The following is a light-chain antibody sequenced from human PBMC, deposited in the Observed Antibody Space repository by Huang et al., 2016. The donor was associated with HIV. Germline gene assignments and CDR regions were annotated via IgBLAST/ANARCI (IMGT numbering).Light chain of an antibody. CDR1: QTVSSN. Sequence: EIVMTQSPATLSVSPGESATLSCRASQTVSSNLAWYQQKPGQAPRLLIYDASTRATGTPARFSGTGSGTEFTLTVSSLQSEDFAIYYCQQYDSWPPAPSFGGGTKVEIK. CDR2: DAS. V-gene: IGKV3-15*01. J-gene: IGKJ4*01. CDR3: QQYDSWPPAPS.